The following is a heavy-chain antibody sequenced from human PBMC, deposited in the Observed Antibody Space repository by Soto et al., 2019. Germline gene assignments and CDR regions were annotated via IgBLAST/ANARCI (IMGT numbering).Heavy chain of an antibody. V-gene: IGHV3-15*01. Sequence: EVQLVESGGGLVKPGGSLRLSCAASGFIFSTAWMSWVRQAPGKGLEWVGRIQSKIDGGTADNAAPVKGRFTISRDDSKDTLYLQMNSLKTEDTAVYHCTTVNPYKYDSRGHYYWGQGTLVTVSS. CDR3: TTVNPYKYDSRGHYY. CDR2: IQSKIDGGTA. CDR1: GFIFSTAW. J-gene: IGHJ4*02. D-gene: IGHD3-22*01.